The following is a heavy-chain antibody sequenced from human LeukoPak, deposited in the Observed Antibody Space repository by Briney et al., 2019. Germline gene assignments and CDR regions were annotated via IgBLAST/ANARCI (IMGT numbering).Heavy chain of an antibody. D-gene: IGHD3-3*01. V-gene: IGHV3-23*01. CDR1: GFTFSSYA. CDR2: ISGSGGST. CDR3: AKSYDFWSGYSSY. J-gene: IGHJ4*02. Sequence: PGGSLRLSCAASGFTFSSYAMSWVRQAPRKGLEWVSAISGSGGSTYYADSVKGRFTISRDNSKNTLYLQTNSLRAEDTAVYYCAKSYDFWSGYSSYWGQGTLVTVFS.